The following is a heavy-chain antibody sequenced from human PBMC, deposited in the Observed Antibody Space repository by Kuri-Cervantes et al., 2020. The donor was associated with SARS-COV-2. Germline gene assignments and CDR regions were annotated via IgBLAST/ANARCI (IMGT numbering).Heavy chain of an antibody. J-gene: IGHJ4*02. CDR2: IYSGGSST. CDR1: GFTFSSYA. D-gene: IGHD6-25*01. V-gene: IGHV3-23*03. CDR3: AKGIAAAGHFDY. Sequence: GESLKISCAASGFTFSSYAMSWVRQAPGKGLEWVSVIYSGGSSTYYADSVKGRFTISRDNSKNTLYLQMNSLRAEDTAVYYCAKGIAAAGHFDYWGQGTPVTVSS.